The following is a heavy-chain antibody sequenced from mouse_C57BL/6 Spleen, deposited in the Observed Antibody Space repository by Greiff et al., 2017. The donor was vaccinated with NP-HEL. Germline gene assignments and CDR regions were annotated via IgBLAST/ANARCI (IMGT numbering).Heavy chain of an antibody. D-gene: IGHD1-1*01. CDR3: ARLISDYDGSSYWYFDV. CDR2: IYPRSGNT. CDR1: GYTFTSYG. J-gene: IGHJ1*03. V-gene: IGHV1-81*01. Sequence: VKLQESGAELARPGASVKLSCKASGYTFTSYGISWVKQRTGQGLEWIGEIYPRSGNTYYNEKFKGKATLTADKSSSTAYMELRSLTSEDSAVYFCARLISDYDGSSYWYFDVWGTGTTVTVSS.